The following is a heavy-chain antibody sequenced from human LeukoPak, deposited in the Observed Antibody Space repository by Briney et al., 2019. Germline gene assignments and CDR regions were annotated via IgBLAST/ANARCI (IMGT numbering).Heavy chain of an antibody. D-gene: IGHD2-15*01. CDR2: ISSSGSTI. Sequence: GGSLRLSCAASRFTFSDYYMSWIRQAPGKGLEWVSYISSSGSTIYYADSVEGRFTISRDNAKNSLYLQMNSLRAEDTAVYYCANIVVVVAATGYWGQGTLVTVSS. CDR3: ANIVVVVAATGY. CDR1: RFTFSDYY. V-gene: IGHV3-11*04. J-gene: IGHJ4*02.